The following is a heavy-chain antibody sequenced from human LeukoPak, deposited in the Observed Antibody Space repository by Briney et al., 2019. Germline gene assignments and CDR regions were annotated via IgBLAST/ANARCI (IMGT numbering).Heavy chain of an antibody. CDR3: ARAGAPFFYYYMDV. CDR1: GYTFTGYY. Sequence: ASVKVSCKASGYTFTGYYMHWVRQAPGQGLEWMGWINPNSGGTNYAQKFQGRVTMTRDTSINTAYMELSRLRSDDTAMYYRARAGAPFFYYYMDVWDKGTTVTISS. J-gene: IGHJ6*03. V-gene: IGHV1-2*02. CDR2: INPNSGGT. D-gene: IGHD3-10*01.